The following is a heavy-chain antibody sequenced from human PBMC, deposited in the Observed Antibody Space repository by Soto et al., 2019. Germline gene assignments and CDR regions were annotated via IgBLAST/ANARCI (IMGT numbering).Heavy chain of an antibody. J-gene: IGHJ4*02. D-gene: IGHD5-12*01. V-gene: IGHV3-23*01. CDR3: AKGYYSGYDLAYFDY. CDR2: ISGSGDNT. CDR1: GFSFDDYA. Sequence: EVQLLESGGGLVQPGGSLRLSCAASGFSFDDYAMTWVRQAAGKGLEWVSAISGSGDNTYYADSVKCRFTISRDNSKNTLYLQLNSLRAEDTALYYCAKGYYSGYDLAYFDYWGQGTLVTVSS.